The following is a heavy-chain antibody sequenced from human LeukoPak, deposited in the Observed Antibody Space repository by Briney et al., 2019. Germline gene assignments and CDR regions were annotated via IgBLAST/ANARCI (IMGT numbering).Heavy chain of an antibody. Sequence: KPSETLSLTCAVYGGSFSGYYWSWIRQPPGKGLEWIGEINHSGSTNYNPSLKSRVTISVDTSKNQFSLKLSSVTAADTAVYYCAREYPYYDFWSGLVSGYYYYMDVWGKGTTVTVSS. J-gene: IGHJ6*03. CDR3: AREYPYYDFWSGLVSGYYYYMDV. CDR2: INHSGST. V-gene: IGHV4-34*01. CDR1: GGSFSGYY. D-gene: IGHD3-3*01.